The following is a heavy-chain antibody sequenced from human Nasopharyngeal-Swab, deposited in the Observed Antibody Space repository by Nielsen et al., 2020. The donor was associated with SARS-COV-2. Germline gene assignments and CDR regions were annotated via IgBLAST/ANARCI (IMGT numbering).Heavy chain of an antibody. CDR2: IHYSGST. CDR1: GGSISSYY. Sequence: SETLSLTCTVSGGSISSYYWSWIRQPPGKGLEWIGYIHYSGSTYYNPSPKSRVTISVDTSKNQFSLKLSSVTAADTAVYYCARHGYTRITIFGVWGHIRRDFDYWGQGTLVTVSS. D-gene: IGHD3-3*01. J-gene: IGHJ4*02. V-gene: IGHV4-59*08. CDR3: ARHGYTRITIFGVWGHIRRDFDY.